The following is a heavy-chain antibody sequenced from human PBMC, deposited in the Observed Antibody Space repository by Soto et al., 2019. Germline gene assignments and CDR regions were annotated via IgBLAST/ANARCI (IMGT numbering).Heavy chain of an antibody. CDR1: VFTFTRYS. V-gene: IGHV3-21*06. J-gene: IGHJ4*02. CDR3: ARDDYDY. Sequence: GGSLRLSCAASVFTFTRYSMNWVRQAPGKGLEWVSSISSTTDYIYYGDSMKGRFTISRDNAKNSLYLQMNSLRAEETAVYYCARDDYDYWGQGTLVTVSS. D-gene: IGHD4-17*01. CDR2: ISSTTDYI.